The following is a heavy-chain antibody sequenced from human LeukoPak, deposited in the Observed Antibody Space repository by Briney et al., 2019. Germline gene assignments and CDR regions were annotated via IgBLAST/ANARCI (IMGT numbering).Heavy chain of an antibody. CDR1: GLNFSTYG. CDR3: ARMRGSYSFDY. V-gene: IGHV3-7*01. J-gene: IGHJ4*02. D-gene: IGHD1-26*01. CDR2: IKQDGSEK. Sequence: HTGGSLRLSCVAYGLNFSTYGMHWVRQAPGKGLEWVANIKQDGSEKNYVDSVKGRFTISRDNAKNPLYLQMNSLRAEDTAVYHCARMRGSYSFDYWGQGTLVTVSS.